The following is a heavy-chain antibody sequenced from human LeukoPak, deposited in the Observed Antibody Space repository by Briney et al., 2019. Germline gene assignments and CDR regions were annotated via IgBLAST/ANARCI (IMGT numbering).Heavy chain of an antibody. CDR1: GYTFTGYY. V-gene: IGHV1-2*04. Sequence: ASVKVSCKASGYTFTGYYMHWVRQAPGQGLEWMGWINPNSGGTNYAQKFQGWVTMTRDTSISTAYMELSRLRSDDTAVYYCARVDSSATIYYFDYWGQGTLVTVSS. CDR2: INPNSGGT. J-gene: IGHJ4*02. CDR3: ARVDSSATIYYFDY. D-gene: IGHD6-19*01.